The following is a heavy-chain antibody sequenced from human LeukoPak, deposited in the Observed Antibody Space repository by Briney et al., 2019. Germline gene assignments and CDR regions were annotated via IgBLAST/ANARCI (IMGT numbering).Heavy chain of an antibody. CDR3: ARGSGRYFDWLPYFDY. V-gene: IGHV4-4*02. D-gene: IGHD3-9*01. CDR1: GGSISSSNW. Sequence: PSETLSLTCAVSGGSISSSNWWSWVRQPPGKGLEWIGEIYHSGSTNYNPSLKSRVTISVDKSKNQFSLKLSSVTAADTAVYYCARGSGRYFDWLPYFDYWGQGTLVTVSS. J-gene: IGHJ4*02. CDR2: IYHSGST.